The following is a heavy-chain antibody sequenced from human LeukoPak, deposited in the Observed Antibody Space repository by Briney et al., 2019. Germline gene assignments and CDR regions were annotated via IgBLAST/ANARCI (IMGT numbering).Heavy chain of an antibody. Sequence: SETLSLTCTVSGGSIASYYWSWIRQPPGKGLEWIGNIYYSGTTNYNPSLKSRVTMSVDTSKNQFSLNLSSVSAADTAVFFCARVGRYYYGSGSSMDVWGKGTTVTTSS. J-gene: IGHJ6*03. CDR3: ARVGRYYYGSGSSMDV. D-gene: IGHD3-10*01. CDR1: GGSIASYY. CDR2: IYYSGTT. V-gene: IGHV4-59*01.